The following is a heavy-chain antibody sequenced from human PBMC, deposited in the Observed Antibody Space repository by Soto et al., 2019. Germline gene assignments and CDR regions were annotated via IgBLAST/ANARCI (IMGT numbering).Heavy chain of an antibody. D-gene: IGHD6-19*01. CDR1: GFTFSNRA. V-gene: IGHV3-23*01. CDR3: AKDIGGGWYYFDY. Sequence: EVQVLESGGGLVQPGGSLRLSCAASGFTFSNRAMSWVRQAPGKGLEWVSTISGSDLSTYYADSVKGRFTISRDNSKNTLYLQMNSLRAEDTALYYCAKDIGGGWYYFDYWGQGTLVTVSS. J-gene: IGHJ4*02. CDR2: ISGSDLST.